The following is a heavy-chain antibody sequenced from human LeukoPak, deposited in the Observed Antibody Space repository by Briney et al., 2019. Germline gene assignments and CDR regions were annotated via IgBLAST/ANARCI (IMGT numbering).Heavy chain of an antibody. CDR2: IKQDGSEK. Sequence: GGSLRLSCAASGFTFSDYWMSWVRQAPGKGLEWVANIKQDGSEKHYVDSLRGRFTISRDNAKNSLDLQMNSLRAEDTAVYYCARVLYCSSTSCYANYYYYMDVWGKGTTVTVSS. CDR3: ARVLYCSSTSCYANYYYYMDV. D-gene: IGHD2-2*01. J-gene: IGHJ6*03. V-gene: IGHV3-7*01. CDR1: GFTFSDYW.